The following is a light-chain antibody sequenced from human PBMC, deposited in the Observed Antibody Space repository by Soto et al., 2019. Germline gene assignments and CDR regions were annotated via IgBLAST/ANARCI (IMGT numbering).Light chain of an antibody. CDR2: GAS. Sequence: ALTQSPGPLSLSPGEGATLSCMASQGVTNNYLAWYQQKPGQAPRLLIYGASTRATGIPDRFSGSGFGTDFTLTISRLEPEDVAVYYCQQYGVSPITFGQGTRLEI. CDR3: QQYGVSPIT. J-gene: IGKJ5*01. V-gene: IGKV3-20*01. CDR1: QGVTNNY.